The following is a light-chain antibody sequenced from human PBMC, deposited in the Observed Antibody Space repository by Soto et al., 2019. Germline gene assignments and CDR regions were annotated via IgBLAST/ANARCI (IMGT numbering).Light chain of an antibody. J-gene: IGLJ2*01. V-gene: IGLV2-14*03. CDR1: SSDIGGYNF. CDR2: DVI. CDR3: SSYTSSSTPL. Sequence: QSVLTQPASVSGSPGQSITISCTGTSSDIGGYNFVSWYQQHPGKAPILMIYDVINRPSGVSNRFSGSKSGNTASLTISGLQAEDEADYYCSSYTSSSTPLFGGGTKLTVL.